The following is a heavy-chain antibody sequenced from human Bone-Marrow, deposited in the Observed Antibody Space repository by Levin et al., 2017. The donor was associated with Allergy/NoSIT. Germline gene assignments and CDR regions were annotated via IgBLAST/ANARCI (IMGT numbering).Heavy chain of an antibody. V-gene: IGHV3-23*01. CDR3: ARSFGRLNGYDSGWYGDY. CDR1: GFTFSSYA. D-gene: IGHD6-19*01. CDR2: ISDSGQST. J-gene: IGHJ4*02. Sequence: ETLSLTCAASGFTFSSYAMTWVRQAPGKGLEWVSTISDSGQSTHYADSLKVRFTISRDNSKNTLHLRMNSLRVEDTAVYYCARSFGRLNGYDSGWYGDYWGQGTLLTVSS.